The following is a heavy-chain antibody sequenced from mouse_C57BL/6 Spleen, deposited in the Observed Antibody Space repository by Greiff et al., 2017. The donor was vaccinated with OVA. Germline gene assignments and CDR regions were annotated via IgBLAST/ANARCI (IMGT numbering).Heavy chain of an antibody. V-gene: IGHV1-42*01. CDR2: INPSTGGT. D-gene: IGHD1-1*01. Sequence: VQLQQSGPELVKPGASVKISCKASGYSFTGYYMNWVKQSPEKSLEWIGEINPSTGGTTYNQKFKAKATLTVDKSSSTAYMQLKSLTSEDSAVDYCARNYGSSYAAMDYWGQGTSVTVSS. J-gene: IGHJ4*01. CDR1: GYSFTGYY. CDR3: ARNYGSSYAAMDY.